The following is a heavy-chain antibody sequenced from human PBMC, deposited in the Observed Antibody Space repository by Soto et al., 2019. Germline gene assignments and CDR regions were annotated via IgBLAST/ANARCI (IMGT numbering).Heavy chain of an antibody. D-gene: IGHD2-21*02. CDR1: GFNVNSDY. CDR2: IYSGETT. V-gene: IGHV3-53*01. Sequence: GGSLRLSCAASGFNVNSDYMNWVRQTPGKGLEWVASIYSGETTYYADSVRGRFTISSDKSKNTLYFQLSSLRIEDTAVYDCTRDGRGLGRLSLFEYWGQGVLVTVS. CDR3: TRDGRGLGRLSLFEY. J-gene: IGHJ4*02.